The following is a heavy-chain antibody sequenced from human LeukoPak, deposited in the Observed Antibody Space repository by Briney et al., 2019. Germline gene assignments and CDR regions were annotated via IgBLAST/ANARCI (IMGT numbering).Heavy chain of an antibody. CDR1: GYTLTELS. CDR2: FDPEDGET. CDR3: ATIGIVVVPAAIDLNWFDP. Sequence: ASVKVSCKVSGYTLTELSMHWVRQAPGKGLEWMGGFDPEDGETIYAQKFQGRVTVTEDTSTDTAYMELSSLRSEDTAVYYCATIGIVVVPAAIDLNWFDPWGQGTLVTVSS. D-gene: IGHD2-2*01. J-gene: IGHJ5*02. V-gene: IGHV1-24*01.